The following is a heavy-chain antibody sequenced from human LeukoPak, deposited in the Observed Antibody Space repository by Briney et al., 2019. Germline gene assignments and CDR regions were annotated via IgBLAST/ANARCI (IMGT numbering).Heavy chain of an antibody. J-gene: IGHJ4*02. CDR3: ARESGNGDYGFDY. D-gene: IGHD4-17*01. V-gene: IGHV3-7*01. CDR2: IKQDGSEK. Sequence: GGSLRLSCAASGFTFSSYWMSWVRQAPGKGLEWVANIKQDGSEKYYVDSVEGRFTISRDNAKNSLYLQMNSLRAEDTAVYYCARESGNGDYGFDYWGQGTLVTVSS. CDR1: GFTFSSYW.